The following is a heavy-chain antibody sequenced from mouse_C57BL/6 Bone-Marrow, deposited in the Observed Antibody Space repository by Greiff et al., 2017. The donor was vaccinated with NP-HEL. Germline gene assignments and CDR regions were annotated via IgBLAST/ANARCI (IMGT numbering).Heavy chain of an antibody. CDR2: ISSGGSYT. J-gene: IGHJ3*01. CDR1: GFTFSSYG. CDR3: ARAGTAWFAY. D-gene: IGHD4-1*01. V-gene: IGHV5-6*01. Sequence: EVQLVESGGDLVKPGGALKLSCAAPGFTFSSYGMSWVRQTPDKRLEWVATISSGGSYTYYPDSVKGRFTISRDNAKNTLYLQMSSLKSEDTAMYYCARAGTAWFAYWGQGTLVTVSA.